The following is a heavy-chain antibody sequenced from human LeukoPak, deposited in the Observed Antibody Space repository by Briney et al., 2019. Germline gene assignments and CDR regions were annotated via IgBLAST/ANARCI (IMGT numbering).Heavy chain of an antibody. J-gene: IGHJ4*02. CDR1: GFTFNNYW. D-gene: IGHD3-16*02. V-gene: IGHV3-7*01. CDR2: IKQDESEK. CDR3: AREWGMITFGGVIVRGYFDY. Sequence: GGSLRLSCEASGFTFNNYWMSWFRQAPGKGLEWVANIKQDESEKNYVDSVKGRFTISRDNAKNSLYLQMNSLRAEDTAVYYCAREWGMITFGGVIVRGYFDYWGQGTLVTVSS.